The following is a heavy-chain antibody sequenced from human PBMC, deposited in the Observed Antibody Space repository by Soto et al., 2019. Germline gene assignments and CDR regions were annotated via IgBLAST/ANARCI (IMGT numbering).Heavy chain of an antibody. D-gene: IGHD6-13*01. J-gene: IGHJ4*02. Sequence: EVQLVESGGALVQPGGSLRLSCAVSGFTFSSYWMHWVRQAPGKGLVWVSRINSDGSSTSYGDSVKGRFIISRDNAKNTMYLQMSSLRVEDTAVYYCARDPSSWLDSWGQGTLVTVSS. CDR3: ARDPSSWLDS. V-gene: IGHV3-74*01. CDR1: GFTFSSYW. CDR2: INSDGSST.